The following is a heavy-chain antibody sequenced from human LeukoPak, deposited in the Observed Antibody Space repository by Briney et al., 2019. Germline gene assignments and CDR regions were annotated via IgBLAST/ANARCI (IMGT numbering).Heavy chain of an antibody. V-gene: IGHV3-30*02. CDR2: IRYDGSNK. CDR1: GFTFSSYG. Sequence: PGGSLRLSCAASGFTFSSYGMHWVRQAPGKGLEWVAFIRYDGSNKYYADSVKGRFTISRDNSKNTLYLQMNSLRAEDTAVYYCARDTQYYDYVWGSFDYWGQGTLVTVSS. CDR3: ARDTQYYDYVWGSFDY. J-gene: IGHJ4*02. D-gene: IGHD3-16*01.